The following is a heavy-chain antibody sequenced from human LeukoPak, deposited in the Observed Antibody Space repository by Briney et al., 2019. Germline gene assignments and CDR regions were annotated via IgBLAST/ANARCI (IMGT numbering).Heavy chain of an antibody. CDR3: ARASAPAGFDP. Sequence: SETLSLTCTVSGGSISSYYWSWIRQPPGKGLEWIGYIYYSGGTNYNPSLKSRVTISVDTSKNQFSLKLSSVTAADTAVYYCARASAPAGFDPWGQGTLVTVSS. V-gene: IGHV4-59*01. D-gene: IGHD6-19*01. J-gene: IGHJ5*02. CDR1: GGSISSYY. CDR2: IYYSGGT.